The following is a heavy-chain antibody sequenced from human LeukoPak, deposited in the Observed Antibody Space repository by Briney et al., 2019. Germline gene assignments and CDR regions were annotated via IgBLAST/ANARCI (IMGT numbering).Heavy chain of an antibody. CDR1: GFTFSSYS. J-gene: IGHJ4*02. Sequence: PGGSLRLSCAASGFTFSSYSMNWVRQPPGKGLEWVSYISSSSSTIYYADSVKGRFTISRDNAKNSLYLQMNGLRAEDTAVYYCARGCTNGVCYNDYWGQGTLVTVSS. CDR2: ISSSSSTI. V-gene: IGHV3-48*01. CDR3: ARGCTNGVCYNDY. D-gene: IGHD2-8*01.